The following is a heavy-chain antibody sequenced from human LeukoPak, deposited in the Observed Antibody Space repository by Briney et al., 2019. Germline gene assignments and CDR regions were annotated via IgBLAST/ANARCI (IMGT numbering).Heavy chain of an antibody. CDR3: GREGNTWLDP. V-gene: IGHV1-18*01. Sequence: ASVKVSCKASGGTFSSYAISWVRQAPGHGLEWMGWIKTYNGNTNYAQKFQGRVTLTTDTSTRTAYMEPRSLTSDDRAVYYCGREGNTWLDPWGQGALVTVSS. J-gene: IGHJ5*02. CDR2: IKTYNGNT. CDR1: GGTFSSYA.